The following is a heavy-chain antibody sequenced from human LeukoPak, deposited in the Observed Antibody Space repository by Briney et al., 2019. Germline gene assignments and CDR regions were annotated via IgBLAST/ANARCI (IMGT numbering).Heavy chain of an antibody. J-gene: IGHJ3*02. CDR3: ARVRSVGGNPHAFNI. CDR1: GFDFSTYS. Sequence: GGSLRLSCEVSGFDFSTYSMNWVRQAPGKGLEWVSAITATSLHIYYADSVKGRFTISRDNAKNSLYLQMNSLRVEDTALYYCARVRSVGGNPHAFNIWGQGTMVTVSS. CDR2: ITATSLHI. D-gene: IGHD4-23*01. V-gene: IGHV3-21*01.